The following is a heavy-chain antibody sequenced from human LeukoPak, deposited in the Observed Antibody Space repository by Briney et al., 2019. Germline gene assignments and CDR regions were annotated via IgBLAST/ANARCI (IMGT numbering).Heavy chain of an antibody. CDR2: ITSSGSTI. CDR3: ARDAGYGIAVAGTVFDH. V-gene: IGHV3-11*01. CDR1: GFTFSDYY. Sequence: GGSLRLSCAASGFTFSDYYMSWIRQAPGKGLEWVSYITSSGSTIHYADSVKGRFTISRDNAKNSLYLQMYSLRAEDTAVYYCARDAGYGIAVAGTVFDHWGQGTLVTVSS. D-gene: IGHD6-19*01. J-gene: IGHJ4*02.